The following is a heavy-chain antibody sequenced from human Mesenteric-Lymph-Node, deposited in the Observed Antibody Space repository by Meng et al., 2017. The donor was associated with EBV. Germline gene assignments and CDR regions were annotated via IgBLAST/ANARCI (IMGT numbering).Heavy chain of an antibody. D-gene: IGHD3-10*01. V-gene: IGHV4-61*01. CDR3: ARNSSVRGDDAFDI. J-gene: IGHJ3*02. Sequence: QVHLQESGPGRVKPSETLSLPCTVSGDSVNDVNYYWSWIRQPPGKGLEWIAYIYYSGSTNFNPSLKSRAAISVDTSKNQFSLRLSSVTAADTAVYYCARNSSVRGDDAFDIWGQGTMVTVSS. CDR1: GDSVNDVNYY. CDR2: IYYSGST.